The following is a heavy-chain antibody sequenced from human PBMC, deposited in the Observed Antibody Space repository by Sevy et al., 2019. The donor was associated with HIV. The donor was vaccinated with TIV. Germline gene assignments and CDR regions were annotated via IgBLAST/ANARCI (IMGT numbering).Heavy chain of an antibody. J-gene: IGHJ5*02. V-gene: IGHV3-13*01. CDR3: TRAAVAGSNWFDP. CDR2: IGPTGDT. D-gene: IGHD6-19*01. Sequence: GGSLRLSCEASGFSFNSYDMHWVRQAPGKGLEWVSGIGPTGDTYYSGSVKGRFTISRQNAKNSLYLQMKSLRVGDTAVYYCTRAAVAGSNWFDPWGQGTLVTVSS. CDR1: GFSFNSYD.